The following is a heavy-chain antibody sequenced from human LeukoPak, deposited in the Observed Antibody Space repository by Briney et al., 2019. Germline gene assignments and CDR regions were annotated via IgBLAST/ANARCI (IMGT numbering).Heavy chain of an antibody. Sequence: PSETLSLTCAVYGGSFSGYYWSWIRQPPGKGLEWIGEINHSGSTNYNPSLKSRVTISVDTSKNQFSLKLSSVTAADTAVYYCARVLFNYDILTGYYRTLYYFDYWGQGTLVTVSS. CDR3: ARVLFNYDILTGYYRTLYYFDY. V-gene: IGHV4-34*01. CDR2: INHSGST. J-gene: IGHJ4*02. D-gene: IGHD3-9*01. CDR1: GGSFSGYY.